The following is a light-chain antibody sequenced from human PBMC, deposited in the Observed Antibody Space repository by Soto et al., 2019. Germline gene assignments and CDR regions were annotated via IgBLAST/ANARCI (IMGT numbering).Light chain of an antibody. CDR3: QSYDDSLSGFWV. Sequence: QSVLTQPPSVSGAPGQRVTISCTGSSSNTGAGHDVHWYQQLPGTAPKLLIYGNNNRPSGVPDRFSGSKSGTSASLAITGLQAEDEADYYCQSYDDSLSGFWVFGGGTMLTVL. V-gene: IGLV1-40*01. CDR1: SSNTGAGHD. CDR2: GNN. J-gene: IGLJ3*02.